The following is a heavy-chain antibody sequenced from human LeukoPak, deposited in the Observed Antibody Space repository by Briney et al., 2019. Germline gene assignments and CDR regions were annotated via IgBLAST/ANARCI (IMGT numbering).Heavy chain of an antibody. Sequence: SETLSLTCTVSGGSISSHYWSWIRQPAGKGLEWIGCIYTSGSTNYNPSLKSRVTMSVDTSKNQFSLKLSSVTAADTAVYYCARVNRRGAYYFDYWGQGTLVTVSS. J-gene: IGHJ4*02. CDR3: ARVNRRGAYYFDY. CDR2: IYTSGST. CDR1: GGSISSHY. V-gene: IGHV4-4*07. D-gene: IGHD4/OR15-4a*01.